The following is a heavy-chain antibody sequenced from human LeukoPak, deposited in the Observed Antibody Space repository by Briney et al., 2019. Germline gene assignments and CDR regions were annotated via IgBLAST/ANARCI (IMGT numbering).Heavy chain of an antibody. CDR3: ARGTRRVSGSGSWFDP. CDR2: IIPIFGTA. D-gene: IGHD1-14*01. CDR1: GGTFSSYA. Sequence: GASVKVSCKASGGTFSSYAINWVRQAPGQGLEWMGGIIPIFGTANYAQKFQGRVTITKNTSISTAYMELSSLRSEDTAVYYCARGTRRVSGSGSWFDPWGQGTLVTVSS. V-gene: IGHV1-69*05. J-gene: IGHJ5*02.